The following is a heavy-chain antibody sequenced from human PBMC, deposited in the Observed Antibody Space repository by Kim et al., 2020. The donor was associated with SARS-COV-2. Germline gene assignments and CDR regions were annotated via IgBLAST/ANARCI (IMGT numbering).Heavy chain of an antibody. V-gene: IGHV3-23*01. Sequence: GGSLRLSCAASGFTFSSYAMSWVRQAPGKGLEWVSAISGSGGSTYYADSVKGRFTISRDNSKNTLYLQMNSLRAEDTAVYYCAKGYLIGTWLPRDYYYGMDVWGQGTTVTVSS. J-gene: IGHJ6*02. D-gene: IGHD3-22*01. CDR2: ISGSGGST. CDR3: AKGYLIGTWLPRDYYYGMDV. CDR1: GFTFSSYA.